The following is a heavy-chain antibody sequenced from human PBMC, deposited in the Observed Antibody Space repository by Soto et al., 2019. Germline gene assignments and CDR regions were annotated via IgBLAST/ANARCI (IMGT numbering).Heavy chain of an antibody. V-gene: IGHV1-46*01. CDR1: GYTFTSYY. CDR2: INPSGGGT. CDR3: VKYSSTSTRAFDI. Sequence: ASVKVSCKASGYTFTSYYMHWVRQAPGQGLEWMGIINPSGGGTRYVQKFQGRVTMTRDTSTSTVYMELTSLRSEDTAVYYCVKYSSTSTRAFDIWGQGTMVTVSS. J-gene: IGHJ3*02. D-gene: IGHD6-13*01.